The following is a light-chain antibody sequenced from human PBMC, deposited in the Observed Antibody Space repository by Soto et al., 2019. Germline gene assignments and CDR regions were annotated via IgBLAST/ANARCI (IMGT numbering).Light chain of an antibody. Sequence: DIQMTQSPSSLSASVGDRVTITCRASQSIGNYLNWYQQKPGKAPKLLIYAASSLQSEVPSRFSGSGSGTDCTLTFSRLQPEDFATYYCQQSYSTPRTFGQGTKVEIK. CDR1: QSIGNY. CDR3: QQSYSTPRT. V-gene: IGKV1-39*01. J-gene: IGKJ1*01. CDR2: AAS.